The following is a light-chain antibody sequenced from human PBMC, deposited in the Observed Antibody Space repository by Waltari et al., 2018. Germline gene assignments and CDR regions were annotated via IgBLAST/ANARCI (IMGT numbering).Light chain of an antibody. CDR2: DVT. V-gene: IGLV2-11*01. J-gene: IGLJ2*01. CDR1: SSDVGGYNY. Sequence: QSALTQPRSVSGSPGQSVAFSSTGTSSDVGGYNYVSWYQQHPGKAPKLMIFDVTKRPSGVPDRFSGSKSGSTASLTISGLQAEDEADYYCCSYAGRYTSVVFGGGTKLTVL. CDR3: CSYAGRYTSVV.